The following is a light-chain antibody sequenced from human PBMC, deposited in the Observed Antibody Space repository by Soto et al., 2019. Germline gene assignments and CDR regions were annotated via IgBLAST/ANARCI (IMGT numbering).Light chain of an antibody. CDR2: KNN. Sequence: QPVLTQPPSASGTPGQRVTISCSGSTSSIGSNYVYWYQRLPGTAPKLLIYKNNQRPSGVPDRFSGSKSGTSASLAISGLRSEDEGDYYCAAWDDSLTGPLFGGGTKVTVL. J-gene: IGLJ3*02. V-gene: IGLV1-47*01. CDR1: TSSIGSNY. CDR3: AAWDDSLTGPL.